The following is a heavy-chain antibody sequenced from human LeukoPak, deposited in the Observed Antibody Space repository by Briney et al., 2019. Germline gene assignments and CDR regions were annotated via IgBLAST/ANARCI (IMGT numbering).Heavy chain of an antibody. CDR3: ASITGGYIDY. CDR1: GGSISSGDYY. D-gene: IGHD2-8*02. Sequence: SETLSLTCTVSGGSISSGDYYWSWVRQPPGKGLEWIGYIYYSGSTYYNPSLKSRVTISVDTSKNQFSLKLSSVTAADTAVYYCASITGGYIDYWGQGTLVTVSS. V-gene: IGHV4-30-4*08. CDR2: IYYSGST. J-gene: IGHJ4*02.